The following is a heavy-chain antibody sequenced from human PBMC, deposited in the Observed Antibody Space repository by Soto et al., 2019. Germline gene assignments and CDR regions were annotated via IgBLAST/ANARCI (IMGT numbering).Heavy chain of an antibody. V-gene: IGHV3-66*04. D-gene: IGHD1-26*01. CDR3: ARHRHPRGTVGATSPLDP. CDR1: GYTFTGYY. CDR2: HYSGGST. J-gene: IGHJ5*02. Sequence: SCKASGYTFTGYYMHWVRQAPGQGLEWVSVHYSGGSTYYADSVQGRFTISRDKSNNTLYLQMRRVRAEDTAVYFCARHRHPRGTVGATSPLDPWGQGTQVTVSS.